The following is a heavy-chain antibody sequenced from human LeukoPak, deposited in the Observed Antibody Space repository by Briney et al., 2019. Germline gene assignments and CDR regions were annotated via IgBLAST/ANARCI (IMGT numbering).Heavy chain of an antibody. D-gene: IGHD6-13*01. Sequence: SETLSLTCTVSGGSISSSSYYWGWIRQPPGKGLEWIGSIYYSGSTHYNPSLKSRVTISVDTSKNQFSLKLSSVTAADTAVYYCARAGLGIAAAGMSGTYFDYWGQGTLVTVSS. J-gene: IGHJ4*02. CDR1: GGSISSSSYY. V-gene: IGHV4-39*07. CDR3: ARAGLGIAAAGMSGTYFDY. CDR2: IYYSGST.